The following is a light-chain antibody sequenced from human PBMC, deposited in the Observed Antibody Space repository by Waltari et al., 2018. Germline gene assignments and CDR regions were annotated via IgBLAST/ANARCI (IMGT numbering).Light chain of an antibody. CDR1: QSVTNS. CDR3: QQRSKWPLT. J-gene: IGKJ4*01. Sequence: DIVLTQSPATLSFSPWERSTLCCRASQSVTNSLAWYQLKPGEAPRLLIYDASNRATGIPARFSGSGAGTDFTLTSSILEPEDSAVYYCQQRSKWPLTFGRGTKVEIK. CDR2: DAS. V-gene: IGKV3-11*01.